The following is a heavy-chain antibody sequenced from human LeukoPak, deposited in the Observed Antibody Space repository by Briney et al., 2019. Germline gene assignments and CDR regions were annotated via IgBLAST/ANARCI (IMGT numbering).Heavy chain of an antibody. CDR1: GFTFSSYW. J-gene: IGHJ4*02. Sequence: SGGSLRLSCAASGFTFSSYWMHWVRQAPGKGLVWVSRINSDGSSTSYADSVKGRFTISRDNAKNTLYLQMNSLRAEDTAVYYCTRDLMDFDYGDKGGNYWGQGTLVTVSS. CDR2: INSDGSST. V-gene: IGHV3-74*01. CDR3: TRDLMDFDYGDKGGNY. D-gene: IGHD4-23*01.